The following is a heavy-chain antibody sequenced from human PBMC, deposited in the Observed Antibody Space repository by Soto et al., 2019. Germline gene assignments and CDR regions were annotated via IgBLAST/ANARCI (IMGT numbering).Heavy chain of an antibody. CDR2: IIPICGTA. CDR1: GGTFSSYA. D-gene: IGHD2-15*01. V-gene: IGHV1-69*01. CDR3: ARSQGGSSSLDIYYYYYYGMDV. Sequence: QVQLVQSGAEVKKPGSSVKVSCKAPGGTFSSYAISWVRQAPGQGLEWMGGIIPICGTAKYAQKFQGRVTITADESKSTGYMELSSLRSEDTAVYYCARSQGGSSSLDIYYYYYYGMDVWGQGTTVTVSS. J-gene: IGHJ6*02.